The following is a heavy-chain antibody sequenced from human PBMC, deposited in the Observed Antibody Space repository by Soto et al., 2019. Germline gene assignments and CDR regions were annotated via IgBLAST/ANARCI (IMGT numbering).Heavy chain of an antibody. Sequence: GGSLRLSCAASGFTFSSYAMHWVRQAPGKGLEWVAVISYDGSNKYYADSVKGRFTISRDNSKNTLYLQMNSLRAEDTAVYYCASRTAAAAPAAPGIDYWGQGTLVTVSS. CDR2: ISYDGSNK. D-gene: IGHD2-8*02. CDR1: GFTFSSYA. J-gene: IGHJ4*02. CDR3: ASRTAAAAPAAPGIDY. V-gene: IGHV3-30-3*01.